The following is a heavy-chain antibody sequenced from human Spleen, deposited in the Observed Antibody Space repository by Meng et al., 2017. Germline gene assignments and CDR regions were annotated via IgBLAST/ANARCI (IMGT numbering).Heavy chain of an antibody. CDR1: GYTSTSFG. J-gene: IGHJ5*02. Sequence: ASVKVSCKASGYTSTSFGISWVRQAPGQGLEWVGWISGYNGDTKYAQKLQGRVTLTTDKSTSTAYMELRSLRSDDTAVYYCARNGASAPYWFDPWGQGTLVTVSS. V-gene: IGHV1-18*01. CDR2: ISGYNGDT. CDR3: ARNGASAPYWFDP. D-gene: IGHD2-8*01.